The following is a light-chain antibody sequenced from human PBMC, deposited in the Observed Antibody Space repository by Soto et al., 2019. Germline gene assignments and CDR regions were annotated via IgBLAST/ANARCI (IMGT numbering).Light chain of an antibody. CDR1: QSISSW. V-gene: IGKV1-5*03. CDR2: KAS. CDR3: QQYNSYSPWT. Sequence: DIQLTQSPSPLSASVGDRVTITCRASQSISSWLAWYQQKPGKAPKLLIYKASSLESGVPSRFSGSGSGTEFTLTISSLQPDDLATYYCQQYNSYSPWTFGQGTKVDIK. J-gene: IGKJ1*01.